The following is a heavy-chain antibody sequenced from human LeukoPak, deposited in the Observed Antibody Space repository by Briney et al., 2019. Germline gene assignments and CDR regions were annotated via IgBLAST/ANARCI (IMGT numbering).Heavy chain of an antibody. Sequence: SVKVSCTASGGTFSSYAISGVRQAPGQGLEWMGGIIPIFGTANYAQKFQGRVTITADKSTSTAYMELRSLRSDDTAVYYCARAGGAYSGSYEYYYYYYYMDVWGKGTTVTVSS. CDR3: ARAGGAYSGSYEYYYYYYYMDV. J-gene: IGHJ6*03. V-gene: IGHV1-69*06. D-gene: IGHD1-26*01. CDR2: IIPIFGTA. CDR1: GGTFSSYA.